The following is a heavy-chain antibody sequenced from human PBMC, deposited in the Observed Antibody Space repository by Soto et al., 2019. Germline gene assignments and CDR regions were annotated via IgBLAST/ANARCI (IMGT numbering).Heavy chain of an antibody. J-gene: IGHJ2*01. CDR1: GFTFSSYG. Sequence: QVQLVESGGGVVQPGRSLRLSCAASGFTFSSYGMHWVRQAPGKGLEWVAVIWYDGSNKYYADSVKGRFTISRDNSKNTLYLQMNSLRAEDTAVYYGARDQGGYFDLWGRGTLVTVSS. CDR3: ARDQGGYFDL. D-gene: IGHD3-16*01. CDR2: IWYDGSNK. V-gene: IGHV3-33*01.